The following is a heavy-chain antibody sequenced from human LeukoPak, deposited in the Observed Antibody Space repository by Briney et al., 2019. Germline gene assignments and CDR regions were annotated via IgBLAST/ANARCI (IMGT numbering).Heavy chain of an antibody. CDR2: ISSSSSYI. CDR3: ARRQGQQLVRGYMDV. J-gene: IGHJ6*03. Sequence: GGSLRLSCAASGFTFSSYSMNWVRQAPGKGLDWASSISSSSSYIYYADSVKGRFTISRDNAKNSLYLQMNSLRAEDTAVYYCARRQGQQLVRGYMDVWGKGTTVTVSS. D-gene: IGHD6-13*01. V-gene: IGHV3-21*01. CDR1: GFTFSSYS.